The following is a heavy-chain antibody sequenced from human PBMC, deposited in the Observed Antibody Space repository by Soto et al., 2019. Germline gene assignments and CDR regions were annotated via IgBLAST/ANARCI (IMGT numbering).Heavy chain of an antibody. CDR2: TYYRSKWYN. D-gene: IGHD5-18*01. V-gene: IGHV6-1*01. Sequence: PSQTLSLTCAISGDSVSSNSAAWNWIRQSPSRGLEWLGRTYYRSKWYNDYAVSVKSRITINPDTSKNQFSLQLNSVTPEDTAVYYCAREGPERIQLWLDYYYYGMDVWGQGTTVTVSS. CDR1: GDSVSSNSAA. CDR3: AREGPERIQLWLDYYYYGMDV. J-gene: IGHJ6*02.